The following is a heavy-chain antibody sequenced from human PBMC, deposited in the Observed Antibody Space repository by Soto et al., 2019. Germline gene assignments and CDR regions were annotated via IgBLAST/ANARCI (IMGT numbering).Heavy chain of an antibody. CDR2: INAGNGNT. CDR1: GYRFTSYA. CDR3: ARDDYYDSSGYVY. D-gene: IGHD3-22*01. Sequence: GASVKVSCEASGYRFTSYAMHWVRQAPGQRLEWMGWINAGNGNTKYSQKFQGRVTITRDTSASTAYMELSSLRSEDTAVYYCARDDYYDSSGYVYWGQGTLVTVSS. J-gene: IGHJ4*02. V-gene: IGHV1-3*01.